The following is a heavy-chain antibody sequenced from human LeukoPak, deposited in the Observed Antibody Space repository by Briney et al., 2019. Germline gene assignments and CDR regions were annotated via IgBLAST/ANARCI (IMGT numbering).Heavy chain of an antibody. CDR2: IYYSGSI. CDR3: ARGLAAAGTSYFDY. J-gene: IGHJ4*02. CDR1: GGSINSYY. Sequence: SETLSLTCTVSGGSINSYYWSWIRQPPGKGLEWIGYIYYSGSINYSPSLKGRVTISVDTSKNQFSLNLSSVTAADTAVYYCARGLAAAGTSYFDYWGQGTLVTVSS. D-gene: IGHD6-13*01. V-gene: IGHV4-59*01.